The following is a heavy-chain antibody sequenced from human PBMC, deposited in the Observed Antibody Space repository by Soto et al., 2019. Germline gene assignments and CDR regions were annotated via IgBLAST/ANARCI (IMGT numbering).Heavy chain of an antibody. J-gene: IGHJ5*02. D-gene: IGHD3-10*01. Sequence: EASVKVSCKASGYTFTGYYMHWVRQAPGQGLEWMGWINPNSGGTNYAQKFQGRVTMTRDTSISTAYMELSRLRSDDTAVYYCARGIDYYGSGSPFDPWGQGTLVTVSS. CDR1: GYTFTGYY. CDR2: INPNSGGT. V-gene: IGHV1-2*02. CDR3: ARGIDYYGSGSPFDP.